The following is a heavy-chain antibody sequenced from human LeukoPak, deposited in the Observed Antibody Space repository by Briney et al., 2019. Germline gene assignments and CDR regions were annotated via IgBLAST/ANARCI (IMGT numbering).Heavy chain of an antibody. Sequence: GRSLRLSCAASGFTFSNYYMHWVRQAPGKGLEWVAVVHHDGSERYYADSVKGRFTISRGNSKNTLYVQMDSLRVEDTAVYYCATGSGYYYDHWGQGTLVTVS. CDR2: VHHDGSER. CDR1: GFTFSNYY. V-gene: IGHV3-30*12. CDR3: ATGSGYYYDH. J-gene: IGHJ4*02. D-gene: IGHD3-22*01.